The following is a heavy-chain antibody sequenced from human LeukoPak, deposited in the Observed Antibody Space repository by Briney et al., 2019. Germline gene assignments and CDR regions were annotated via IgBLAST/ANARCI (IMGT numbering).Heavy chain of an antibody. V-gene: IGHV4-4*02. J-gene: IGHJ5*02. Sequence: SGTLSLTCAVSGGSISSSNWWSWVRQPPGKGLEWIGEIYHSGSTNHNPSLKSRVTISVDKSKNQFSLKLSSVTAADTAVYYCASQYCSSTSRSNSFDPWGQGTLVTVSS. CDR1: GGSISSSNW. D-gene: IGHD2-2*01. CDR3: ASQYCSSTSRSNSFDP. CDR2: IYHSGST.